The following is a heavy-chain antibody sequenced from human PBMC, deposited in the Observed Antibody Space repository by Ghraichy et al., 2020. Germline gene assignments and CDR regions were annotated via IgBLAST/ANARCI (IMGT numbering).Heavy chain of an antibody. CDR2: IYYSGST. CDR1: GGSISSYY. D-gene: IGHD5-18*01. J-gene: IGHJ6*02. CDR3: ARRGYSYGYGVDYYYGMDV. V-gene: IGHV4-59*08. Sequence: SETLSLTCTVSGGSISSYYWSWIRQPPGKGLEWIGYIYYSGSTNYNPSLKSRVTISVDTSKNQFSLKLSSVTAADTAVYYCARRGYSYGYGVDYYYGMDVWGQGTTVTVSS.